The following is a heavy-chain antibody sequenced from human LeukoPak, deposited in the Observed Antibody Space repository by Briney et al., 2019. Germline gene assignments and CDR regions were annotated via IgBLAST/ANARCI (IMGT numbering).Heavy chain of an antibody. D-gene: IGHD6-13*01. CDR1: GGSSSDYF. CDR2: INHGGST. J-gene: IGHJ3*01. Sequence: SETLSLTCAVYGGSSSDYFWSWIRQPPGKGLEWIGEINHGGSTNYNPSLKSRITISVDTSKNQFSLKLRSVTAADTAVYYGARISSSNWYNERGAFDVWGQGTMVTVSS. CDR3: ARISSSNWYNERGAFDV. V-gene: IGHV4-34*01.